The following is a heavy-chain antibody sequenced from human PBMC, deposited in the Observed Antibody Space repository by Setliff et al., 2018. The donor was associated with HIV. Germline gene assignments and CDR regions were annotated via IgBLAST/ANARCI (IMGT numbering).Heavy chain of an antibody. J-gene: IGHJ4*02. Sequence: GGSLRLSCAASGLSFNEYGMHWVRQAPGKGLEWVGLIWYDGTDKYYPDSVRGRFTISRDNSKNTLYLQMNSLIPEDTAVYYCARAYNVYDYRSDSSGYDYWGQGTLVTVSS. CDR3: ARAYNVYDYRSDSSGYDY. D-gene: IGHD3-22*01. V-gene: IGHV3-30*02. CDR2: IWYDGTDK. CDR1: GLSFNEYG.